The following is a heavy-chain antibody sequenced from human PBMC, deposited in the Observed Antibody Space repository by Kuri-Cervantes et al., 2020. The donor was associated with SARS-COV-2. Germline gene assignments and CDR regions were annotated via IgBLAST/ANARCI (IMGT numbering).Heavy chain of an antibody. V-gene: IGHV1-69*06. CDR1: GGTFSSYT. D-gene: IGHD1-26*01. CDR2: IIPIFGTA. CDR3: ARSSSGSYSDFEY. J-gene: IGHJ4*02. Sequence: SVKVSCKASGGTFSSYTISWVRQAPGQGLEWMGGIIPIFGTANYAQKFQGRVTITADKSTSTAYMELSSLRSEDTAVYYCARSSSGSYSDFEYWGQGTPVTVSS.